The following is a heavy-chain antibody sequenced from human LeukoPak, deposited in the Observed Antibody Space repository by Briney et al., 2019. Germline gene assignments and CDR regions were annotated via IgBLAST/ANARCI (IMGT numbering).Heavy chain of an antibody. J-gene: IGHJ4*02. V-gene: IGHV3-23*01. CDR2: IRGSDSST. D-gene: IGHD6-13*01. CDR1: GFTFSSYA. Sequence: PGGSLRLSCAASGFTFSSYAMSWVRQAPGKGLEWVSAIRGSDSSTYYADCVKGRFTISRDNSKNTLYLQMNSLRVQDTAVYYCAKGLGAARGKFDCWGQGTLVTVSS. CDR3: AKGLGAARGKFDC.